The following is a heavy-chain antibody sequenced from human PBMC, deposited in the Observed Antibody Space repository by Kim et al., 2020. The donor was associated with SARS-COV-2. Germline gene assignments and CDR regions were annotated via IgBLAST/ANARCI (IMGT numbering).Heavy chain of an antibody. Sequence: ASVKVSCKASGYTFTSYAMNWVRQAPGQGLEWMGWINTNTGNPTYAQGFTGRFVFSLDTSVSTAYLQISSLKTEDTAVYYCARGVNDYGDYVWYFDLWGRGTLVTVSS. D-gene: IGHD4-17*01. V-gene: IGHV7-4-1*02. CDR3: ARGVNDYGDYVWYFDL. CDR2: INTNTGNP. CDR1: GYTFTSYA. J-gene: IGHJ2*01.